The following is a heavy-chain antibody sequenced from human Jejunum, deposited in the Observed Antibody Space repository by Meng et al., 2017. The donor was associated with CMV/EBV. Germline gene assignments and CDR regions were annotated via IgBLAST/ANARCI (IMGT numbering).Heavy chain of an antibody. J-gene: IGHJ6*02. CDR2: IYYSGST. CDR3: ARDSITAGYCSSTSCKNYYYYGMDV. D-gene: IGHD2-2*01. V-gene: IGHV4-39*07. Sequence: GWIRQPPGKGLEWIGSIYYSGSTYYTPSLKSRVTISVDTSKNQFSLKLSSVTAADTAVYYCARDSITAGYCSSTSCKNYYYYGMDVWGQGTTVTVSS.